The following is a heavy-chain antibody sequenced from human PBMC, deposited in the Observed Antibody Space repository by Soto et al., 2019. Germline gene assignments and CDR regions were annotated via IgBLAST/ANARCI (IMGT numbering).Heavy chain of an antibody. CDR1: GFTFSSYA. CDR3: ARGSVVVAATPGY. D-gene: IGHD2-15*01. CDR2: ISYDGSNK. J-gene: IGHJ4*02. Sequence: QVQLVESGGGVVQPGRSLRLSCAASGFTFSSYAMHWVRQAPGTGLEWVAVISYDGSNKYYADSVKGRFTISRDNSKNTLYLQMNSLIAEDTAVYYCARGSVVVAATPGYWGQGTLVTVSS. V-gene: IGHV3-30-3*01.